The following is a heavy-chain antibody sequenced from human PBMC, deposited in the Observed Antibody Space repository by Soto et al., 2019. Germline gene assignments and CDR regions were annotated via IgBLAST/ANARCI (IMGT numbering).Heavy chain of an antibody. CDR2: IIPVFGIV. CDR1: GGNPSNSA. D-gene: IGHD6-19*01. V-gene: IGHV1-69*01. J-gene: IGHJ6*02. Sequence: QVHLLLQSGAEVKKPGSSVKVSCKASGGNPSNSAISWVRQAPGPGLEWMGGIIPVFGIVSYAQKFQGRVTITADEATSTAYMERSSLRSEDTAVYFCAGGRIVVAGSSAYYGMDVWGQGTTVTVSS. CDR3: AGGRIVVAGSSAYYGMDV.